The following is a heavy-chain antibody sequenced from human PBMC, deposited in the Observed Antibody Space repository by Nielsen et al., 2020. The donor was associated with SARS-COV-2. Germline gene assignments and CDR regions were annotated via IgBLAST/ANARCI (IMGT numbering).Heavy chain of an antibody. V-gene: IGHV5-10-1*01. CDR3: ARQFSPGVDYGDYSLLGWFDP. CDR1: GYSFTSYW. D-gene: IGHD4-17*01. J-gene: IGHJ5*02. Sequence: GESLKISCKGSGYSFTSYWISWVRQMPGKGLEWMGRIDPSDSYTTYSPSFQGHVTISADKSISTAYLQWSSLKASDTAMYYCARQFSPGVDYGDYSLLGWFDPWGQGTLVTVSS. CDR2: IDPSDSYT.